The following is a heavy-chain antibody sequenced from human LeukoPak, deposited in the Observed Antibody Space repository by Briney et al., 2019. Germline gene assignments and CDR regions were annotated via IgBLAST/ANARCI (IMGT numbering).Heavy chain of an antibody. V-gene: IGHV1-8*01. CDR2: MNPNSGNT. J-gene: IGHJ4*02. D-gene: IGHD3-3*01. Sequence: ASVKVSCKASGYTFTNYDINWVRQATGQGLEWMGWMNPNSGNTGYAQKFQGRVTMTRNTSISTAYMELSSLRSEDTAVYYCARVGYYDFWSGYNFDYWGQGTLVTVSS. CDR1: GYTFTNYD. CDR3: ARVGYYDFWSGYNFDY.